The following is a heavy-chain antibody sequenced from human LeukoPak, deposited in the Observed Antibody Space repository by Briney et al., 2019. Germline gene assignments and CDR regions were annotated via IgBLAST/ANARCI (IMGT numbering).Heavy chain of an antibody. CDR1: RYSFTSYW. J-gene: IGHJ4*02. D-gene: IGHD6-19*01. CDR3: ARRGIAVAAHPDY. V-gene: IGHV5-51*01. Sequence: GESLKISCKGSRYSFTSYWIGWVRQMPGKGLEWMGIIYPGGSDTRYSPSFQGQVTISADKSISTAYLQWSSLKASDTAMYYCARRGIAVAAHPDYWGQGTLVTVSS. CDR2: IYPGGSDT.